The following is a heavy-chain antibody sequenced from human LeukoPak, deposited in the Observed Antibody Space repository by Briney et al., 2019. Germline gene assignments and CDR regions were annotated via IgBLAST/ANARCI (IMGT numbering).Heavy chain of an antibody. J-gene: IGHJ2*01. Sequence: GGSLRLSCAASGFTISNYNMNWVRQAPGKGLEWISYISGTSSTISYADSVKGRFTISRDNAKNSLYLQMHSLRVEDTAVYYCARGLHITLSGWHFDLWGRGALVTVSS. CDR1: GFTISNYN. D-gene: IGHD1-14*01. V-gene: IGHV3-48*04. CDR3: ARGLHITLSGWHFDL. CDR2: ISGTSSTI.